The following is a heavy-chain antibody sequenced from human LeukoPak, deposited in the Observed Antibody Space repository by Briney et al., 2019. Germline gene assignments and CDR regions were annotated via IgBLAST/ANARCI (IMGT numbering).Heavy chain of an antibody. J-gene: IGHJ4*02. Sequence: HGESLKISCKGSGYSFTSYWIGWVRQMPGKGLEWMGVIYPGDSDTRYSPSFQGQVTISADKSISTAYLQWSSLKASDTAMYYCATRSGGYSYGSEDFDYWGQGTLVTVSS. CDR2: IYPGDSDT. D-gene: IGHD5-18*01. CDR3: ATRSGGYSYGSEDFDY. V-gene: IGHV5-51*01. CDR1: GYSFTSYW.